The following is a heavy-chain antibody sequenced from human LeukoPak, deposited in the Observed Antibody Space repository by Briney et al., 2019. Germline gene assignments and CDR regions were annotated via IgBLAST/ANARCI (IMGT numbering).Heavy chain of an antibody. Sequence: GGSLRLSRAASGFTFSSYAMNWVRQTPGKGLEWVSSIDKNDATTNYADSVRGRFTISRDNSKNTLHLQMSSLRAEDTAVYYCAKYNGQLLEQWYYDYWGQGTLVTVSS. D-gene: IGHD1/OR15-1a*01. CDR2: IDKNDATT. CDR3: AKYNGQLLEQWYYDY. CDR1: GFTFSSYA. J-gene: IGHJ4*02. V-gene: IGHV3-23*01.